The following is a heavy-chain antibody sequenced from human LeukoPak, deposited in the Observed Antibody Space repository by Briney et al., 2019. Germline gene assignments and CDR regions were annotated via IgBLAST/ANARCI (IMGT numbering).Heavy chain of an antibody. Sequence: GGSLRLSCAASGFTFSAYWMPWVRHTPEKVLVWVSRINSDGSGTSYADSVKGRFTISRDNAKNALYLQMNSLRAEDTAVYYCTRDKSGDLDYWGQGTQVTVSS. D-gene: IGHD7-27*01. V-gene: IGHV3-74*01. J-gene: IGHJ4*02. CDR3: TRDKSGDLDY. CDR1: GFTFSAYW. CDR2: INSDGSGT.